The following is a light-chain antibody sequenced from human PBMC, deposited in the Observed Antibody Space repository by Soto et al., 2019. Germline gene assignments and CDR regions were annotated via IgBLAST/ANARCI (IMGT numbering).Light chain of an antibody. CDR3: HQYGGSPRT. J-gene: IGKJ1*01. CDR1: QSVSSSY. V-gene: IGKV3-20*01. Sequence: EIVLTQSPGTLSLSPGERATLSCRASQSVSSSYLAWYQQKPGQAPRLLIHGASSRATGIPDRFSGSGSGTDFTLTISRLEPEDFAVYYCHQYGGSPRTLGQGTKVEIK. CDR2: GAS.